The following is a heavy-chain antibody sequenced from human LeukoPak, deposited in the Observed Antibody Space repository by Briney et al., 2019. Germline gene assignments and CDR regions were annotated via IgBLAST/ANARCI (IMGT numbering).Heavy chain of an antibody. J-gene: IGHJ6*02. CDR3: ARWGSKDNYGSGSFYYYYYYGMDV. Sequence: PGGSLRLSCAASGFTFSSYWMSWVRQAPGKGLEWVANIKQDGSEKYYVDSVKGRFTISRDNAKNSLYLQMNSLRAEDTAVYYCARWGSKDNYGSGSFYYYYYYGMDVWGQGTTVTVSS. CDR2: IKQDGSEK. CDR1: GFTFSSYW. D-gene: IGHD3-10*01. V-gene: IGHV3-7*01.